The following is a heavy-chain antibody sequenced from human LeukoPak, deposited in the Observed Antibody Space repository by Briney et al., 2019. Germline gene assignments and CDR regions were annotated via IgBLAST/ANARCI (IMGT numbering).Heavy chain of an antibody. V-gene: IGHV3-53*04. J-gene: IGHJ4*02. Sequence: GGSLRLSCAASGFTVTTNYMSWVRQAPGKGLEWVSVICSGGSTYYADFVKGRFTVSRHNSKNTLYLQMDSLRDEDTAVYYCARGDFWSGYYTGLYWGQGTLVTVSS. CDR1: GFTVTTNY. CDR3: ARGDFWSGYYTGLY. CDR2: ICSGGST. D-gene: IGHD3-3*01.